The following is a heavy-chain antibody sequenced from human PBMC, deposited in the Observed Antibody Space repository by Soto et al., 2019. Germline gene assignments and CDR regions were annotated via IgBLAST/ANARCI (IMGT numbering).Heavy chain of an antibody. CDR2: ISYDGSNK. CDR3: AKDGAGSGLDY. Sequence: VGSLRLSCAASGFTFSSYGMHWVRQAPGKGLEWVAVISYDGSNKYYADSVKGRFTISRDNSKNTLYLQMNSLRAEDTAVYYCAKDGAGSGLDYWGQGTLVTVSS. D-gene: IGHD3-22*01. J-gene: IGHJ4*02. V-gene: IGHV3-30*18. CDR1: GFTFSSYG.